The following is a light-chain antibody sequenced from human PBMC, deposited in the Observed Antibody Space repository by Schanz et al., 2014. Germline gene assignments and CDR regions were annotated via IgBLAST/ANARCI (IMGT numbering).Light chain of an antibody. J-gene: IGLJ1*01. CDR3: SSYTNINTPQYV. CDR1: SSDVGGYNQ. CDR2: EVS. V-gene: IGLV2-8*01. Sequence: QSVLTQPPSASGSPGQSVTISCTGTSSDVGGYNQVSWYQQHPGKAPKLMIYEVSKRPSGVPDRFSGSKSGNTASLTISGLQVEDGADYYCSSYTNINTPQYVFGTGTKLTVL.